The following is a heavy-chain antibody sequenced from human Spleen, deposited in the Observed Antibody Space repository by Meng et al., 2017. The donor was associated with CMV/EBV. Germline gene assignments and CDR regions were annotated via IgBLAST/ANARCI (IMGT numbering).Heavy chain of an antibody. V-gene: IGHV3-21*01. J-gene: IGHJ6*02. D-gene: IGHD2-2*01. CDR1: GFTFSRYT. CDR2: IHSNSTNI. Sequence: GESLKISCAASGFTFSRYTMNWVRQAPGRGLEWVSSIHSNSTNIYCADSVKGRFTISRDNARSSLYLQMNSLRAEDTAVYYCARVLGYCSSTSCYYYYGMDVWGQGTTVTVSS. CDR3: ARVLGYCSSTSCYYYYGMDV.